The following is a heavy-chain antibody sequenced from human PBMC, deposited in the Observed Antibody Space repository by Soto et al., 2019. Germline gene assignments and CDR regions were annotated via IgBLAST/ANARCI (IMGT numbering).Heavy chain of an antibody. J-gene: IGHJ4*02. Sequence: GGSLRLSCAASGFTFSSYAMSWVRQAPGKGLEWVSAISGSGGSTYYADSVKGRFTISRDNSKNTLYLQMNSLRAEDTAVYYCAKERAYDYVWGSYCDYWGQRTLVTVSS. V-gene: IGHV3-23*01. CDR1: GFTFSSYA. CDR2: ISGSGGST. CDR3: AKERAYDYVWGSYCDY. D-gene: IGHD3-16*01.